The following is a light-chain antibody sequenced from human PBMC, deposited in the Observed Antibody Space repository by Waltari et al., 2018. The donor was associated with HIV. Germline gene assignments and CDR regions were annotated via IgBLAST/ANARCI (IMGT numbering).Light chain of an antibody. J-gene: IGLJ1*01. CDR1: SSNIGVNS. CDR3: AAWDDSLIGLV. V-gene: IGLV1-44*01. Sequence: QSVLTQPPSASGTPGQRVAISCSGSSSNIGVNSVNWYQQLPGTAPKPLIYNNDQRPSGVPDRFAGSKSGTSASLAISGLQSEDEADYYCAAWDDSLIGLVFGSGTRVTVL. CDR2: NND.